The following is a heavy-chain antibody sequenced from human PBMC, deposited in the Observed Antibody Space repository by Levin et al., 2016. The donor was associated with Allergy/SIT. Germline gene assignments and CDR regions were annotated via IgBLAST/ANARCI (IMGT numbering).Heavy chain of an antibody. Sequence: GGSLRLSCEASGFRFSIYSMNWVRQAPGKGLEWVSYMTSDEKTIYYADSVRGRFTISRDNARNLVFLQMNSLGAEDTAVYHCVRSVQFGFDSWGRGTMVTVSS. CDR2: MTSDEKTI. D-gene: IGHD3-3*01. V-gene: IGHV3-48*01. J-gene: IGHJ3*01. CDR3: VRSVQFGFDS. CDR1: GFRFSIYS.